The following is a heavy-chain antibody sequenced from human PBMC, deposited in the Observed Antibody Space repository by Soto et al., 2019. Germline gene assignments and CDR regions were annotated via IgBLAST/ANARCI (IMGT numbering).Heavy chain of an antibody. CDR2: ISYDGSNK. D-gene: IGHD3-3*01. V-gene: IGHV3-30*18. CDR3: AKDLSRSQNSLNLLRFLEWPDFDY. J-gene: IGHJ4*02. Sequence: GGSLRLSCAASGFTFSSYGMHWVRQAPGKGLEWVAVISYDGSNKYYADSVKGRFTISRDNSKNTLYLQMNSLRTEDTAVYYCAKDLSRSQNSLNLLRFLEWPDFDYWGQGTLVTVSS. CDR1: GFTFSSYG.